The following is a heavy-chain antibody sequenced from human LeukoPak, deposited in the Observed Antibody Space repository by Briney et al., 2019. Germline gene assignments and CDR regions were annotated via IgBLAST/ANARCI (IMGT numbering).Heavy chain of an antibody. Sequence: ASVKVSCKASGGTFSSYAISWVRQAPGQGLEWMGRIIPIFGIANYAQKFQGRVTITADKSTSTAYMELSSLRSEDTAVYYCARDLPAAAGTFWFDPWGQGTLVTVSS. J-gene: IGHJ5*02. D-gene: IGHD6-13*01. CDR1: GGTFSSYA. CDR3: ARDLPAAAGTFWFDP. V-gene: IGHV1-69*04. CDR2: IIPIFGIA.